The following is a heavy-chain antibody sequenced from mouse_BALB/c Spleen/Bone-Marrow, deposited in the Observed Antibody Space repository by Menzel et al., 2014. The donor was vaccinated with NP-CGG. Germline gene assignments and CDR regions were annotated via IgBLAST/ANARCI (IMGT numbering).Heavy chain of an antibody. V-gene: IGHV2-6-5*01. Sequence: QVQLQQSGPGLVAPSQSPSITCTVSGFSLTDSGVSWIRQPPGKGLGWLGIIWGGGSTYYNSDFKSRVNISKDNSKSQVFLKLNSLQTEDTAMYYCAKLSTMITTFAYWGQGTLVTVSA. CDR2: IWGGGST. J-gene: IGHJ3*01. CDR3: AKLSTMITTFAY. CDR1: GFSLTDSG. D-gene: IGHD2-4*01.